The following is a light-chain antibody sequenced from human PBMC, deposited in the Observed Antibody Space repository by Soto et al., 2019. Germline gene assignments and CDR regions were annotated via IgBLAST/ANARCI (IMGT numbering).Light chain of an antibody. V-gene: IGKV3-11*01. CDR2: DAS. J-gene: IGKJ1*01. CDR3: NRYTHA. CDR1: QSVSRS. Sequence: EILLTQSPSAVSWSPGDRATLSCRASQSVSRSLTWYQQKPGQAPRLLIYDASTMSTGLPPRFSGSREWTDSTITVHPDEFETYAVQQYNRYTHAFGRGTKVDIK.